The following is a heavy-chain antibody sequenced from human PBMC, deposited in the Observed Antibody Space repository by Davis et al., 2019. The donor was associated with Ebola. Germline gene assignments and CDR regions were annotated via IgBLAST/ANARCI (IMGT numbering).Heavy chain of an antibody. J-gene: IGHJ4*02. D-gene: IGHD3-10*01. CDR2: ISYDGSNK. V-gene: IGHV3-30-3*01. Sequence: PGGSLRLSCAASGFTFSSYAMHWVRQAPGKGLEWVAVISYDGSNKYYADSVKGRFTISRDNSKNTLYLQMNSLRAEDTAVYYCAKVYGSGYFDYWGQGTLVTVSS. CDR1: GFTFSSYA. CDR3: AKVYGSGYFDY.